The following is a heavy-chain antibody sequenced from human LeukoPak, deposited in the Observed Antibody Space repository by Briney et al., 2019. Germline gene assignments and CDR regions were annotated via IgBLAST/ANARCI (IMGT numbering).Heavy chain of an antibody. V-gene: IGHV4-59*08. CDR2: IYSSGST. J-gene: IGHJ4*02. D-gene: IGHD2-2*01. CDR1: GGSISGYY. Sequence: PSETLFLTCTVSGGSISGYYWSWIRQPPGKGLEWIGYIYSSGSTNYNPSLKSRVTMSLDTSENHFSLRLSSVTAADTAIYYCARQAYCSSTRCNPFDHWGQGALVTVSS. CDR3: ARQAYCSSTRCNPFDH.